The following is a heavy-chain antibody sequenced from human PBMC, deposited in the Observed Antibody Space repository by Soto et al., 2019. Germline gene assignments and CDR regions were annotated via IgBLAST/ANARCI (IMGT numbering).Heavy chain of an antibody. CDR2: INHSGST. Sequence: SENLSLTCAVYGGSFSGYYWSWIRQPPGKGLEWIGEINHSGSTNYNPSLKSRVTISVDTSKNQFSLNLSSVTAADTAVYYCARSHCDRTSCYGYGMDVWGQGTTVTVSS. CDR3: ARSHCDRTSCYGYGMDV. CDR1: GGSFSGYY. V-gene: IGHV4-34*01. D-gene: IGHD2-2*01. J-gene: IGHJ6*02.